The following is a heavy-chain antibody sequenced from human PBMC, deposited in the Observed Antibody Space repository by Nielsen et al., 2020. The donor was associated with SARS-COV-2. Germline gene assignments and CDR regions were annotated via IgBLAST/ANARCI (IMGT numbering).Heavy chain of an antibody. Sequence: GGSLRLSCAASGFTFSSHAMHWVRQAPGKGLEWLTIISADGTNDHYADSVRGRFTISRDNSKNTLSLHLNSLRPEDAAVYYCAKGSGSSYNGYLDYWGQGTLVTVSS. CDR1: GFTFSSHA. CDR2: ISADGTND. D-gene: IGHD3-10*01. J-gene: IGHJ4*02. V-gene: IGHV3-30*04. CDR3: AKGSGSSYNGYLDY.